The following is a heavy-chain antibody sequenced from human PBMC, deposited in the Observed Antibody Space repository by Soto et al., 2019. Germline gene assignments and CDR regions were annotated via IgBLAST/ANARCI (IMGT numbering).Heavy chain of an antibody. V-gene: IGHV4-39*02. CDR3: VRLPASGVVGKYGMDV. CDR1: GGSITSSTYY. J-gene: IGHJ6*02. D-gene: IGHD2-21*01. Sequence: QLQLQQSGPGLVKPSETLSLTCSASGGSITSSTYYWGWIRQPPGKGLEWIGSIYYSGATYYHPSLTMRVTISGETSKNPYSLKLSSMTAADLAVYYIVRLPASGVVGKYGMDVWGQGTTVTVSS. CDR2: IYYSGAT.